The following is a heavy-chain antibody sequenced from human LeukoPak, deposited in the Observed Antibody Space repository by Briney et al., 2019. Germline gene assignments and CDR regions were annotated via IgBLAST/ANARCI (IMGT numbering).Heavy chain of an antibody. D-gene: IGHD3-3*01. CDR2: ISGSGGST. CDR1: GFTFSSYA. CDR3: AKDYDFWSGSSLGAFDY. J-gene: IGHJ4*02. Sequence: QPGGSLRLSCAASGFTFSSYAMSWVRQAPGKGLEWVSAISGSGGSTYYADSVKGRFTISGDNSKNTLYLQMNSLRAEDTAVYYCAKDYDFWSGSSLGAFDYWGQGTLVTVPS. V-gene: IGHV3-23*01.